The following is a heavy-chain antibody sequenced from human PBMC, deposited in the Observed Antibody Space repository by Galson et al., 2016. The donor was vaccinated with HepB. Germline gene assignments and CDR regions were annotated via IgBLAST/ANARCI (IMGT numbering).Heavy chain of an antibody. CDR1: GGSLSGHY. CDR3: ARGELFQPLVYPTYYFHF. D-gene: IGHD2-2*01. V-gene: IGHV4-34*01. J-gene: IGHJ4*02. CDR2: INHSGST. Sequence: SETLSLTCTVDGGSLSGHYWSWIRQPPGKGVEWIGEINHSGSTNYNQSLTSRVTISVDTSKNQFSLKVTSVTAADTAMYYCARGELFQPLVYPTYYFHFWGQGTLVTVSS.